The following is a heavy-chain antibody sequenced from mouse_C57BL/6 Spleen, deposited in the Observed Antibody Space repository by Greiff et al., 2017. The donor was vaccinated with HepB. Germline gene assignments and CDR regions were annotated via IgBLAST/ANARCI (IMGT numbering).Heavy chain of an antibody. V-gene: IGHV5-9-1*02. Sequence: EVKVVESGEGLVKPGGSLKLSCAASGFTFSSSAMSWVRQTPEKRLEWVAYISSGGDYIYYADTVKGRFTISRDNARNTLYLQMSSLKSEDTAMYYCTREFITTVVATDYYAMDYWGQGTSVTVSS. CDR3: TREFITTVVATDYYAMDY. D-gene: IGHD1-1*01. J-gene: IGHJ4*01. CDR2: ISSGGDYI. CDR1: GFTFSSSA.